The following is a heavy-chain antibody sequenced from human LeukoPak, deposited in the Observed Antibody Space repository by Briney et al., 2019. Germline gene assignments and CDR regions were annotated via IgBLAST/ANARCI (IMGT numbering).Heavy chain of an antibody. D-gene: IGHD5-12*01. V-gene: IGHV3-21*01. CDR1: GFTFSTHN. Sequence: GGSLRLSCVASGFTFSTHNIHWVRQAPGKGLEWVSTISSSSSSYKYYADSVKGRFTISRDNAKNTLYLQMNSLRAEDTAVYYCAPQRTYSPYNWFDPWGQGTLVTVSS. J-gene: IGHJ5*02. CDR2: ISSSSSSYK. CDR3: APQRTYSPYNWFDP.